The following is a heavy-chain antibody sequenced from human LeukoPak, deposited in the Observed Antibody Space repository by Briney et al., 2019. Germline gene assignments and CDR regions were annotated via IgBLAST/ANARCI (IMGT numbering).Heavy chain of an antibody. CDR2: ISFDGSTE. J-gene: IGHJ4*02. D-gene: IGHD1-26*01. V-gene: IGHV3-30*12. CDR3: AREGDLFFDY. CDR1: GFIFGNYG. Sequence: GGSLRLSCVASGFIFGNYGIHWVRQAPGKGLEWVAVISFDGSTEYYTDSVKGRFTISRDNSKNTVNLQVNSLRAEDTAVYYCAREGDLFFDYWGQGTLVTVSS.